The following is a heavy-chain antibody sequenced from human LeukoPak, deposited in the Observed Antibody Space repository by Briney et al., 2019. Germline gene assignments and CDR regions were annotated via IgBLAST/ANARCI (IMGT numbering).Heavy chain of an antibody. J-gene: IGHJ3*02. Sequence: ASAKVSCKASGYTFTSYGISWVRQAPGQGLEWMGWISAYNGNTNYAQKLQGRVTMTTDTSTSTAYMEVRSLRSDDTAVYYCARSRINTYYYDSSGPGAFDIWGQGTMVTVSS. CDR3: ARSRINTYYYDSSGPGAFDI. CDR1: GYTFTSYG. D-gene: IGHD3-22*01. CDR2: ISAYNGNT. V-gene: IGHV1-18*01.